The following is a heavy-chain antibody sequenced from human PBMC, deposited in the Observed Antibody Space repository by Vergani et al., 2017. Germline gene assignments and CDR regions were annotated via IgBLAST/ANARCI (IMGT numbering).Heavy chain of an antibody. V-gene: IGHV4-59*11. CDR1: GGSISSHY. CDR3: ARDFLVRGYDYYYYYGMDV. J-gene: IGHJ6*02. CDR2: IYYSGST. D-gene: IGHD3-10*01. Sequence: QVQLQESGPGLVKPSETLSLTCTVSGGSISSHYWSWIRQPPGKGLEWIGYIYYSGSTNYNPSLKSRVTISVETSKNQFSLKLSSVTAADTAVYYCARDFLVRGYDYYYYYGMDVWGQGTTVTVSS.